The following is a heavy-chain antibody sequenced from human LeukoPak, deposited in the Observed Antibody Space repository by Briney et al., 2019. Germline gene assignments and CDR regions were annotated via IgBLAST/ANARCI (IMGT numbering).Heavy chain of an antibody. Sequence: GSLRPSCAASGFTFNNYAIHWVRQAPGQGLEWVAVISHDGSNKYYADSVKGRFSISRDNAKNTLYLQINSLRVEDTAVYYCARGRPHGNDYWGQGTLVTVSS. CDR1: GFTFNNYA. J-gene: IGHJ4*02. V-gene: IGHV3-30*04. D-gene: IGHD4-23*01. CDR2: ISHDGSNK. CDR3: ARGRPHGNDY.